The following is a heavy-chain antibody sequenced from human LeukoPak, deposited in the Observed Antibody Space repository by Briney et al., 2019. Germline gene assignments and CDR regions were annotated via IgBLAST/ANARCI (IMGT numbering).Heavy chain of an antibody. CDR3: ARDMQLST. Sequence: GGSLRHSCVASGFTFIGSARSGVRQAPGEGLEWVSLISYSGANSYYTDSVRGRFTISRDNSKDTLFLQMNSLRAEDTAIYYCARDMQLSTWGLGTMVTVSS. V-gene: IGHV3-23*01. J-gene: IGHJ3*01. CDR2: ISYSGANS. CDR1: GFTFIGSA. D-gene: IGHD3-16*02.